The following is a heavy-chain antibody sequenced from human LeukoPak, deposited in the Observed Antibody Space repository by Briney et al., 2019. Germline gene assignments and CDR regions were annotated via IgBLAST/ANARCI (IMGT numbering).Heavy chain of an antibody. CDR3: ARGTRGYYDFWSGYYSFLGYMDV. J-gene: IGHJ6*03. V-gene: IGHV4-59*11. CDR2: IYYSGST. Sequence: SETLSLTCTVSGGSISSHYWSWIRQPPGKGLEWIGYIYYSGSTNYNPSLKSRVTISVDTSKNQFSLKLSSVTAADTAAYYCARGTRGYYDFWSGYYSFLGYMDVWGKGTTVTVSS. D-gene: IGHD3-3*01. CDR1: GGSISSHY.